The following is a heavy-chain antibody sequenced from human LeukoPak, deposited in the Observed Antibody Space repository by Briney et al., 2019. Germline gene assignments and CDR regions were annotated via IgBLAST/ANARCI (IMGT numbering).Heavy chain of an antibody. J-gene: IGHJ4*02. CDR3: ARITGIEAAGDY. V-gene: IGHV3-7*01. CDR1: GFTFSNYA. CDR2: IKHDGSEK. Sequence: GGSLRLSCLASGFTFSNYAMSWVRQAPGEGLEWVANIKHDGSEKFYVDSVKGRFIISRDNAKNSLFLQLNSLRDEDTAVYYCARITGIEAAGDYWGQGTLVTVSS. D-gene: IGHD6-25*01.